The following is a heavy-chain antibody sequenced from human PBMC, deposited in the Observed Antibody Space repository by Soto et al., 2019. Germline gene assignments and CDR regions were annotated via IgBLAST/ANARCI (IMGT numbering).Heavy chain of an antibody. V-gene: IGHV3-23*01. J-gene: IGHJ3*02. CDR2: ISGSGGKT. CDR3: AKVEVAGLGAFDI. Sequence: GGSLRLSCAASGFTFSSYAMSWVRQAPGKGLEWVSGISGSGGKTYHADVVKGRFTISRDNSKNTLYLQMNSLRAEDTAVYYCAKVEVAGLGAFDIWGQGTMVTVSS. CDR1: GFTFSSYA. D-gene: IGHD6-19*01.